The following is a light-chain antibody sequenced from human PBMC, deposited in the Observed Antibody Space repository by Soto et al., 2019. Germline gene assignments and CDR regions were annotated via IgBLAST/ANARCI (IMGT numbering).Light chain of an antibody. CDR1: QSISGW. CDR3: QRYHSYSMYT. CDR2: DAS. V-gene: IGKV1-5*01. Sequence: DIQMTQSPSTLSASVGDRVTITCRASQSISGWLAWYQQKPGKAPKVLIYDASNLESGVPSRFSGSGSGTEIDLTISSLQPDDFAADYYQRYHSYSMYTFGQGTKLEIK. J-gene: IGKJ2*01.